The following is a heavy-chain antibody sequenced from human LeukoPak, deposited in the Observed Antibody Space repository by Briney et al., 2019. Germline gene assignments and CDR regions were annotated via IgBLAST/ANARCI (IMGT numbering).Heavy chain of an antibody. CDR1: GGSISSYY. CDR3: ARDFGGSYSDAFDI. J-gene: IGHJ3*02. Sequence: PSETLSLTCTLSGGSISSYYWSWVRQPPGKGLEWSGYIYYSGRTNYNPSLKSRVTISVDTSKNQFSLKLSSVTAADTAVYYCARDFGGSYSDAFDIWGQGTMVTVSS. V-gene: IGHV4-59*01. CDR2: IYYSGRT. D-gene: IGHD1-26*01.